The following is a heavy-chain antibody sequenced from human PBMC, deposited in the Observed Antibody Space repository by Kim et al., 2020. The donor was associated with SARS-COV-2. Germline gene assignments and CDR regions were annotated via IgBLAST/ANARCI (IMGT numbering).Heavy chain of an antibody. J-gene: IGHJ4*02. V-gene: IGHV1-69*06. CDR1: GGTFSSYA. CDR2: IIPIFCTA. CDR3: ATTMGSAMAYYFDY. Sequence: SVKVSCKASGGTFSSYAISWVRQAPGQGLEWMGGIIPIFCTANYAQKFQGRVTITADKSTSTAYMELSSLRSEDTAVYYCATTMGSAMAYYFDYWGQGTLVTVSS. D-gene: IGHD5-18*01.